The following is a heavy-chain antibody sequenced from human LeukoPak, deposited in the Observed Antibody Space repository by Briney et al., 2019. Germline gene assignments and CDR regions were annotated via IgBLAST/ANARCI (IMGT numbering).Heavy chain of an antibody. Sequence: GGSLRLSCAASGFTFSSYWMSWVRQAPGKGLEWVANIKQDGSEKYYVDSVKGRFTISRDNAKNSLYLQMNSPRAEDTAVYYCAAGALTPLWPGGDYWGQGTLVTVSS. CDR2: IKQDGSEK. V-gene: IGHV3-7*01. D-gene: IGHD5-18*01. CDR3: AAGALTPLWPGGDY. CDR1: GFTFSSYW. J-gene: IGHJ4*02.